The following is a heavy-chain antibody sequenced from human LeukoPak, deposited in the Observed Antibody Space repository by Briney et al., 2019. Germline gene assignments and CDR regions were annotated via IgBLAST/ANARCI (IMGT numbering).Heavy chain of an antibody. Sequence: GGSLRLSCAGSGFTFGGYGMHWFRQTPGKGLEWVAVIAYDGSRAFYADSVKGRFTISRDNSKNTMSVQMDDLRAEDTAVYYCTRNINDHFDYWGQGTLVTVSS. D-gene: IGHD2/OR15-2a*01. J-gene: IGHJ4*02. CDR3: TRNINDHFDY. CDR1: GFTFGGYG. V-gene: IGHV3-33*01. CDR2: IAYDGSRA.